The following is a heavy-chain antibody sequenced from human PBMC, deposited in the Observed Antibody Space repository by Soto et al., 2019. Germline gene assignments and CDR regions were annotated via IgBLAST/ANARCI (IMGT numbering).Heavy chain of an antibody. CDR2: IYWDDAK. CDR1: GFSLSTSGVG. V-gene: IGHV2-5*02. CDR3: ANQGGGDRILDY. D-gene: IGHD3-16*01. J-gene: IGHJ4*02. Sequence: QITLKESGPTLVKPTQTLTLTCTFSGFSLSTSGVGVGWIRQPPGKALGWLALIYWDDAKHYSPSLKSRLTFPTETSKTQVVHIITNMDPVDTATYYSANQGGGDRILDYWGQGTLVTVSS.